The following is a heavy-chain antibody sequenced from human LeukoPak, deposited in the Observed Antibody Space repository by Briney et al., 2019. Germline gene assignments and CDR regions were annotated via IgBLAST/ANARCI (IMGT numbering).Heavy chain of an antibody. V-gene: IGHV1-2*02. J-gene: IGHJ4*02. D-gene: IGHD3-22*01. CDR2: IIPNSGGT. Sequence: ASVKVSCKASGYTFTVYYIHWLRQAPGQGLEWMGWIIPNSGGTKYAQKFQDRVTMTRDTSISTAYMELSRLRSDDTAVYYCARPYDSSGYYYLDYWGQGTLVTVSS. CDR1: GYTFTVYY. CDR3: ARPYDSSGYYYLDY.